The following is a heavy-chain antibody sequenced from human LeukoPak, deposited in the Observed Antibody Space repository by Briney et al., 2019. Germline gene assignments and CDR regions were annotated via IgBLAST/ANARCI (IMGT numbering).Heavy chain of an antibody. Sequence: GGSLRLSCAASGFTFSSYWMNWVRQAPGKGLEWVSYISSSGSTIYYADSVQGRFTISRDNGKNAVSLQMNSLKGEDTAVYYCARSWNVDWFASWGQGTLVTVSS. J-gene: IGHJ5*01. D-gene: IGHD1-1*01. CDR3: ARSWNVDWFAS. CDR2: ISSSGSTI. CDR1: GFTFSSYW. V-gene: IGHV3-48*04.